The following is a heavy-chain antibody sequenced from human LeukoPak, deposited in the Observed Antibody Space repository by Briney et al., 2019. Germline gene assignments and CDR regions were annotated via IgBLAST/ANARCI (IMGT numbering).Heavy chain of an antibody. D-gene: IGHD3-9*01. CDR3: ARLTYDNWFDP. V-gene: IGHV4-59*01. Sequence: PSETLSLTCTVSGGSISSYYWSWIRQPPGKGLEWIGYIYYSGSTNYNPPLKSRLTISVDTSKNQFSLKLSSVTAADTALYYCARLTYDNWFDPWGQGTLVTVSS. J-gene: IGHJ5*02. CDR2: IYYSGST. CDR1: GGSISSYY.